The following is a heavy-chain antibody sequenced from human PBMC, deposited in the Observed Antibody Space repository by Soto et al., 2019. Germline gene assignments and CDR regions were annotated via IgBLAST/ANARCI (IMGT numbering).Heavy chain of an antibody. CDR2: VSGSGGST. Sequence: EVQLLESGGGLVQPGGSLRLSCAASGFTFSSYAMRWVRQAPGKGLEWVSAVSGSGGSTYYADSVKGRFTISRDNSKHTLYLQMNSLSAEDTAVYYCARRGPGTYFDYWGQGTLVTVTS. D-gene: IGHD6-13*01. CDR1: GFTFSSYA. V-gene: IGHV3-23*01. CDR3: ARRGPGTYFDY. J-gene: IGHJ4*02.